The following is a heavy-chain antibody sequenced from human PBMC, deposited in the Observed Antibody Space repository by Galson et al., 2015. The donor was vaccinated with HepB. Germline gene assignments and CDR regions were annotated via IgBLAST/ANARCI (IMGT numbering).Heavy chain of an antibody. D-gene: IGHD3-22*01. J-gene: IGHJ4*02. V-gene: IGHV1-69*02. CDR2: IIPILGIA. CDR1: GGTFSSYT. CDR3: AGGGGDYDSSGYYSDY. Sequence: SVKASCKASGGTFSSYTISWVRQAPGQGLEWMGRIIPILGIANYAQKFQGRVTITADKSTSTAYMELSSLRSEDTAVYYCAGGGGDYDSSGYYSDYWGQGTLVTVSS.